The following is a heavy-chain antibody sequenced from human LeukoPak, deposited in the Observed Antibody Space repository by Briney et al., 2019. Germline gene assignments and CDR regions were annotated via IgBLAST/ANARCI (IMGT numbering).Heavy chain of an antibody. CDR2: IYYSGNT. CDR3: ARRVAAAPMYAFDI. D-gene: IGHD6-13*01. V-gene: IGHV4-59*08. CDR1: SGSIHSYY. J-gene: IGHJ3*02. Sequence: ETQSLICTLSSGSIHSYYWRWTRQPPGRGREWLGYIYYSGNTNYNPSLKSRVTISFDTSKNQLSLKLNSVTAADTAVYYCARRVAAAPMYAFDIWGQGTMVTVSS.